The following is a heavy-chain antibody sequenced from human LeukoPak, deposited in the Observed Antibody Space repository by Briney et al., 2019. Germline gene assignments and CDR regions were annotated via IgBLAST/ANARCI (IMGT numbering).Heavy chain of an antibody. Sequence: SETLSLTCAVYGGSFSGYYWGWIRQPPGKGLEWIGEINHSGSTNYNPSLKSRVTISVDTSKNQFSLKLSSVTAADTAVYYCARGPRLQRKRIPSYFDYWGQGTLVTVSS. D-gene: IGHD4-11*01. V-gene: IGHV4-34*01. CDR3: ARGPRLQRKRIPSYFDY. CDR1: GGSFSGYY. CDR2: INHSGST. J-gene: IGHJ4*02.